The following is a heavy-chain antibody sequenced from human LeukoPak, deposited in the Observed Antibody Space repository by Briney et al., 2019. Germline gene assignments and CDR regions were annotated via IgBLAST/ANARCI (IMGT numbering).Heavy chain of an antibody. CDR2: IYHSGST. V-gene: IGHV4-38-2*01. J-gene: IGHJ4*02. Sequence: PSETLSLTCAVSGYSISSGYYWGWIRQPPGKGLEWIGSIYHSGSTYYNPSLKSRVTISVDTSKNQFSLKLSSVTAADTAVYYCARIFSSYFDYWGQGTLVTVSS. D-gene: IGHD2-15*01. CDR1: GYSISSGYY. CDR3: ARIFSSYFDY.